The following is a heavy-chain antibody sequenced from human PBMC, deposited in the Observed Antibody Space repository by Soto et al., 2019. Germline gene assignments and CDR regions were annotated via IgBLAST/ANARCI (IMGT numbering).Heavy chain of an antibody. Sequence: EVQLVQSGAEVKKPGESLRITCKGSGYSFTSYWISWVRQMPGKGLEWMGRIDPSDSYTNYSPSLQGHVTISADKSIITGYLQWRSLKVSDTAMYYCQRLRVGFGELLTYWGQGTLVPVSS. CDR1: GYSFTSYW. V-gene: IGHV5-10-1*01. CDR3: QRLRVGFGELLTY. D-gene: IGHD3-10*01. J-gene: IGHJ4*02. CDR2: IDPSDSYT.